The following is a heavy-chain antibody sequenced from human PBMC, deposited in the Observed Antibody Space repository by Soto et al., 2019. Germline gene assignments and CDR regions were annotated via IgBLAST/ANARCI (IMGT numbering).Heavy chain of an antibody. Sequence: SETLSLTCTVSGGSISSGGYYWSWIRQHPGKGLEWIGYIYQSGSTHYNPSLKSRVTISVDRSKNHFSLQLTSLTAADTAVYYCARDMSGCSSSDCYLSGWFDPWGPGTLVTVSS. CDR3: ARDMSGCSSSDCYLSGWFDP. J-gene: IGHJ5*02. CDR1: GGSISSGGYY. CDR2: IYQSGST. D-gene: IGHD2-21*02. V-gene: IGHV4-30-2*01.